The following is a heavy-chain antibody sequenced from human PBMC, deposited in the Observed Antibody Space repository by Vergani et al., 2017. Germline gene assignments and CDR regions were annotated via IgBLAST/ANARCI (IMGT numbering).Heavy chain of an antibody. V-gene: IGHV3-30*02. J-gene: IGHJ6*02. CDR3: AKDGYDILTGPYGMDG. Sequence: QVQLVESGGGVVQPGGSLRLSCAASGFTFSSYGMHWVRQAQGKGLEWVAFIRNDGSNKYYADSVKGRFTITRDNSKNTLYLQMNSLRAEDTAVYYYAKDGYDILTGPYGMDGWGQGTTVTVSS. CDR2: IRNDGSNK. CDR1: GFTFSSYG. D-gene: IGHD3-9*01.